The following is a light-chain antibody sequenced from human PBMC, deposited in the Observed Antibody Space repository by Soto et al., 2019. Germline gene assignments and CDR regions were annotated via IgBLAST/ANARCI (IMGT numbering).Light chain of an antibody. CDR2: DVT. J-gene: IGLJ2*01. CDR1: SSDFGGYNY. V-gene: IGLV2-14*03. CDR3: TSNTSSSTVV. Sequence: QSALTQVASVSGSPGQSITISCTGTSSDFGGYNYVSWYQQHPGTAPKLMIYDVTNRPSGVSYRFSGSKSGNTASLTISGLQDEADADYYCTSNTSSSTVVFGGGTKLTVL.